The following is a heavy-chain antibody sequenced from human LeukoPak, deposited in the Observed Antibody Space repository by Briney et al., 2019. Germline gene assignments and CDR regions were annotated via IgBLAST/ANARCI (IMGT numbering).Heavy chain of an antibody. CDR2: IGSSGSYM. V-gene: IGHV3-21*01. D-gene: IGHD3-10*01. J-gene: IGHJ5*02. CDR1: GFTFSRYA. CDR3: AREDYSSGNPTIGT. Sequence: GGSLRLSCAASGFTFSRYAMKWVRQAPGKGLEWVSCIGSSGSYMYYADSVKGRFTISRDNAKDSLYLQMDSLRAEDGAVYYCAREDYSSGNPTIGTWGQGTLVTVSS.